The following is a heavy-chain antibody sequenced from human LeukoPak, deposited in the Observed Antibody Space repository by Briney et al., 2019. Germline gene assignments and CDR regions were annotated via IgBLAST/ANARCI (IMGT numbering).Heavy chain of an antibody. D-gene: IGHD3-3*01. CDR1: GGSFSGYY. CDR3: ASTKRWFDP. J-gene: IGHJ5*02. V-gene: IGHV4-34*01. Sequence: SKTLSLTCAVYGGSFSGYYWSWIRQPPGKGLEWIGEINHSGSTNYNPSLKSRVTISVDTSKNQFSLKLSSVTAADTAVYYCASTKRWFDPWGQGTLVTVSS. CDR2: INHSGST.